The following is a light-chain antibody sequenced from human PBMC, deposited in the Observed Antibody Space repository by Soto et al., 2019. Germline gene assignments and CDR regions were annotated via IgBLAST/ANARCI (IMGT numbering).Light chain of an antibody. V-gene: IGLV1-40*01. Sequence: QSVLTQPPSVSGAPGQRVTISCTGSSSNIGAGYDVHWYQQLPGTAPKLLIYGNSNRLSGAPDRFSGSKSGTSASLAITGLQAEDEADYYCQSYDSSLSAVVFGGGTKLTVL. CDR1: SSNIGAGYD. CDR3: QSYDSSLSAVV. J-gene: IGLJ2*01. CDR2: GNS.